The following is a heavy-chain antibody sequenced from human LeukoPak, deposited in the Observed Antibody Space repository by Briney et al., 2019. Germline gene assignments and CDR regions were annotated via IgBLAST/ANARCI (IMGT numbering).Heavy chain of an antibody. D-gene: IGHD2-15*01. CDR1: GFTFSNYA. V-gene: IGHV3-30-3*01. Sequence: PGGSLRLSCAASGFTFSNYAMHWVRRAPGKGLEWVTVIRYDGSNKNYADSVKGRFTISRDNSKNTLYLQTNSLRPEDTAVYYCARDPKCSGGSCYCGFDYWGQGTLVTVSS. CDR3: ARDPKCSGGSCYCGFDY. J-gene: IGHJ4*02. CDR2: IRYDGSNK.